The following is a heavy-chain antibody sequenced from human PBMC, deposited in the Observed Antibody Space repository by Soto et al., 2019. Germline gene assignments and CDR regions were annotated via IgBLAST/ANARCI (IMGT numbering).Heavy chain of an antibody. J-gene: IGHJ6*02. Sequence: QVQLVQSGAEVKKPGASVKVSYVASGYTFTDHYMHWVRQAPGQGLEWMGWINPHSGDTIYAQKLQGRVTLTRDTSISTAYMELSRLRSDDTAVYYCARGRTVNFYGMDVWGQGTTVTVSS. CDR1: GYTFTDHY. V-gene: IGHV1-2*02. CDR2: INPHSGDT. CDR3: ARGRTVNFYGMDV. D-gene: IGHD4-17*01.